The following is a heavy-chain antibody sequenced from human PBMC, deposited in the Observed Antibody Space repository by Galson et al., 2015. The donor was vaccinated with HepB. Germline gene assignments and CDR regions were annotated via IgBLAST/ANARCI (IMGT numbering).Heavy chain of an antibody. D-gene: IGHD3-9*01. Sequence: SVKVSCKASGYTFTGYYMHWVRQAPGQGLEWMGWINPNSGGTNYAQKFQGWVTMTRDTSISTAYMELSRLRSDDTAVYYCARAYDILTGYYADWGQGTLVTVSS. CDR1: GYTFTGYY. CDR3: ARAYDILTGYYAD. V-gene: IGHV1-2*04. J-gene: IGHJ4*02. CDR2: INPNSGGT.